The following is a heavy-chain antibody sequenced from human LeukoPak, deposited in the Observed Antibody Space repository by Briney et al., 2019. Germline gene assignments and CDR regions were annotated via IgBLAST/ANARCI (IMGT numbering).Heavy chain of an antibody. CDR2: ISCDGSNK. CDR3: AKASGYSSPLDYFDY. CDR1: GFTFSSYA. J-gene: IGHJ4*02. Sequence: PGGSLRLSCAASGFTFSSYAMHWVRQAPGKGLEWVAVISCDGSNKYYADSVKGRFTISRDNSKNTLYLQMNSLRAEDTAVYYCAKASGYSSPLDYFDYWGQGTLVTVSS. V-gene: IGHV3-30-3*01. D-gene: IGHD6-13*01.